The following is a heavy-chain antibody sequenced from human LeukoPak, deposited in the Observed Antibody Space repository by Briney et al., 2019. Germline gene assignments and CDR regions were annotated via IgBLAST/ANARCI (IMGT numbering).Heavy chain of an antibody. CDR3: AKDIKYTGGTGEFDY. V-gene: IGHV3-9*01. D-gene: IGHD1-26*01. J-gene: IGHJ4*02. CDR1: GFTFDDYA. CDR2: ISWNSGSI. Sequence: GRSLRLSCAASGFTFDDYAMHWVRQAPGKGLEWVSGISWNSGSIGYADSVKGRFTISRDNAKNSLYLQMNSLRAEDTALYYCAKDIKYTGGTGEFDYWGQGTLVTVSS.